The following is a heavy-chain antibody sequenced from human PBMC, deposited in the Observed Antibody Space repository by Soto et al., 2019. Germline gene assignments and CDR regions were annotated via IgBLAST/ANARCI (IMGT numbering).Heavy chain of an antibody. Sequence: EVQLVESGGGLVQPGGSLRLSCAASDFTVSSNYMSWVRQAPGKGLEWVPIIYSGGSTYYADSVKGRFTISRHNSKNTLYLQMNSLRAEDTAVYYCAGSSPLFYWGQGTLVTVSS. CDR1: DFTVSSNY. CDR2: IYSGGST. CDR3: AGSSPLFY. V-gene: IGHV3-53*04. J-gene: IGHJ4*02. D-gene: IGHD6-13*01.